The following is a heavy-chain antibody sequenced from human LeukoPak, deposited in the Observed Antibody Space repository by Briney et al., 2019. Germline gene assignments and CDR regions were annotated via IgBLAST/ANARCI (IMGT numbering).Heavy chain of an antibody. CDR2: INHSGST. D-gene: IGHD3-3*01. Sequence: PSETLSLTCTVSGGSISSSSYYWGWIRQPPGKGLEWIGEINHSGSTNYNPSLKSRVTISVDTSKNQFSLKLSSVTAADTAVYYCARHGRRTIFDYRGQGTLVTVSS. V-gene: IGHV4-39*01. CDR3: ARHGRRTIFDY. CDR1: GGSISSSSYY. J-gene: IGHJ4*02.